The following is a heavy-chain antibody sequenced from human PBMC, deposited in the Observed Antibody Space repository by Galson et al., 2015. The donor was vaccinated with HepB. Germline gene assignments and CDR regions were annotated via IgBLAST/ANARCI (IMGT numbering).Heavy chain of an antibody. CDR3: AKSRMAIFGVVQNMDV. J-gene: IGHJ6*03. CDR2: ISGSGGST. V-gene: IGHV3-23*01. Sequence: SLRLSCAASGFTFSSYAMSWVRQAPGKGLEWVSAISGSGGSTYYADSVKGRFTISRDNSKNTLYLQMNSLRAEDTAVYYCAKSRMAIFGVVQNMDVWGKGTTVTVSS. D-gene: IGHD3-3*01. CDR1: GFTFSSYA.